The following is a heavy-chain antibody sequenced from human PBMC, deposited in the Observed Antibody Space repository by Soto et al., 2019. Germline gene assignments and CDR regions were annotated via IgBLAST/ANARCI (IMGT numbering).Heavy chain of an antibody. CDR3: ARDGCSGSSCYSVWFDP. Sequence: QVQLVQSGAEVKKPGASVKVSCKASGYTFTSYGISWVRQAPGQGLEWMGWISAYNGDTNYAQKLQGRVTMTTDTSTSTAHMELRSLRSDDTAVYFCARDGCSGSSCYSVWFDPWGQGTLVTVSS. CDR1: GYTFTSYG. J-gene: IGHJ5*02. V-gene: IGHV1-18*01. D-gene: IGHD2-15*01. CDR2: ISAYNGDT.